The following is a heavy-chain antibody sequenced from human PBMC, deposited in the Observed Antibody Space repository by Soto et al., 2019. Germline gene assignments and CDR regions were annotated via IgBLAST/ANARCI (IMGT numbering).Heavy chain of an antibody. V-gene: IGHV3-30*18. J-gene: IGHJ4*02. CDR3: TKDQGISFRASDH. Sequence: QVQLVESGGGVVQPGRSPRLSCAASGFTFSDYGMHWVRQAPGKGLEWVAVISYDGTIEYYVDSVKGRFTISRDNSKNTLYLQMNSLRLEDTALYYCTKDQGISFRASDHWGQGTLVTVSS. CDR1: GFTFSDYG. D-gene: IGHD3-10*01. CDR2: ISYDGTIE.